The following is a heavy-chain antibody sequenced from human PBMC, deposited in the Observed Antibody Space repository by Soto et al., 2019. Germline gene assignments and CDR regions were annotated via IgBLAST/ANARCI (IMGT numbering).Heavy chain of an antibody. Sequence: GGSLRLSCAASGFAFDDYVMHWVRQPPGRGLEWVSGITWNGGTVRYVDSVKGRFTISRDNAENSLYLQMNSLRPEDTAVYYCAKGGSAALIAPSGRDNWFDPWGQGTQVTVSS. CDR3: AKGGSAALIAPSGRDNWFDP. CDR2: ITWNGGTV. CDR1: GFAFDDYV. V-gene: IGHV3-9*01. D-gene: IGHD6-13*01. J-gene: IGHJ5*02.